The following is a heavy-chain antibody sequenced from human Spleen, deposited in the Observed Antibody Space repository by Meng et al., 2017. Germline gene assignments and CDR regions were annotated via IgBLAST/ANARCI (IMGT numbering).Heavy chain of an antibody. CDR3: ARAAHGYRSSWNLLGAFDN. Sequence: GGSLRLSCAASGFTFSSYGMHWVRQAPGKGLEWVAVIWYDGSNKYYADSVKGRFTISRDNSKNTRYLQMNSLRVEDTGVYYWARAAHGYRSSWNLLGAFDNWGQGTMVTVSS. CDR2: IWYDGSNK. J-gene: IGHJ3*02. CDR1: GFTFSSYG. V-gene: IGHV3-33*01. D-gene: IGHD6-13*01.